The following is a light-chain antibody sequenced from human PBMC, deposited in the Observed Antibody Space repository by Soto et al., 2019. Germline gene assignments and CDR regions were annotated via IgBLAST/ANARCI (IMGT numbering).Light chain of an antibody. V-gene: IGKV4-1*01. Sequence: DIVLTQSPLSLPVIPGEPASISCRSSQSLLNSNGYNYLDWYLQKPGQPPKLLIYWASTRESGVPDRFSGSGSGTDFTLTISSLQAEDVAVYYCQQYYSTPLKFGQGTKVEIK. CDR1: QSLLNSNGYNY. J-gene: IGKJ1*01. CDR2: WAS. CDR3: QQYYSTPLK.